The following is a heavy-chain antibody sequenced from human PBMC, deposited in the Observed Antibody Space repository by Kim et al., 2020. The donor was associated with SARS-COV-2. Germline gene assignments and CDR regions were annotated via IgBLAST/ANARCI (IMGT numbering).Heavy chain of an antibody. CDR3: AKVYGDYVNAFDI. CDR2: INHSGST. J-gene: IGHJ3*02. Sequence: SETLSLTCAVYGGSFSGYYWSWIRQPPGKGLEWIGEINHSGSTNYNPSLKSRVTISVDTSKNQFSLKLSSVTAADTAVYYCAKVYGDYVNAFDIWGQGTMVTVSS. V-gene: IGHV4-34*01. CDR1: GGSFSGYY. D-gene: IGHD4-17*01.